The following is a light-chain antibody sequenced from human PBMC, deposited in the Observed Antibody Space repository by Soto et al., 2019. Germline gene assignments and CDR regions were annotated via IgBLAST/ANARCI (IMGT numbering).Light chain of an antibody. CDR3: QQYSDWPWT. Sequence: DIQLTQSPSFLSASVGDRVTITCRASQGISSYLAWYQQKPGKAPKLLIYAASTLQSGVPSRFSGSGSGTDFTLTISSLQPEDFAVYYCQQYSDWPWTFGQGTKVDIK. CDR2: AAS. CDR1: QGISSY. J-gene: IGKJ1*01. V-gene: IGKV1-9*01.